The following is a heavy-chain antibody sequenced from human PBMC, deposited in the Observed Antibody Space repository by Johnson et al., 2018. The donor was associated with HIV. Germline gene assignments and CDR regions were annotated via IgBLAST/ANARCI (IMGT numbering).Heavy chain of an antibody. CDR3: AKDYHDDYGGNYHDAFDI. V-gene: IGHV3-30*18. J-gene: IGHJ3*02. Sequence: QVQLVESGGGVVQPGRSLRLSCAASGFTFSSYGMHWVRQAPGKGLEWVAVISYDGSNKYYIDSVKGRVTISRDNSKNTLYLQMNSLRVEDTAVYYCAKDYHDDYGGNYHDAFDIWGQGTMVTVSS. CDR2: ISYDGSNK. D-gene: IGHD4-23*01. CDR1: GFTFSSYG.